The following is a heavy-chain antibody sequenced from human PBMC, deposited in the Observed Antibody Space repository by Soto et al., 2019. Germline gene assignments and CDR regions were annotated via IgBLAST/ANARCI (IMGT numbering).Heavy chain of an antibody. CDR1: VGSISSYY. D-gene: IGHD3-16*01. CDR3: ARVGADRVDAFDI. CDR2: IYYSGST. Sequence: SETLSLTCTVSVGSISSYYWSWIRQPPGKGLEWIGYIYYSGSTNYNPSLKSRVTISVDTSKNQLSLKLSSVTAADTTVYYCARVGADRVDAFDIWGRVTMVTV. J-gene: IGHJ3*02. V-gene: IGHV4-59*01.